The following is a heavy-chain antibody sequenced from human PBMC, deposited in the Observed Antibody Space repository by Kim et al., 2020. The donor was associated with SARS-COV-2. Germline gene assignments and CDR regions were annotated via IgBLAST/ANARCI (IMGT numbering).Heavy chain of an antibody. D-gene: IGHD2-15*01. CDR2: ISYDGSNK. J-gene: IGHJ1*01. CDR3: ARGNIVVVVASGYFQH. V-gene: IGHV3-33*05. Sequence: GGSLRLSCAASGFTFSSYGMHWVRQAPGKGLEWVAVISYDGSNKYYADSVKGRFTISRDNSKNTLYLQMNSLRAEDTAVYYCARGNIVVVVASGYFQHWGQGTLVTVSS. CDR1: GFTFSSYG.